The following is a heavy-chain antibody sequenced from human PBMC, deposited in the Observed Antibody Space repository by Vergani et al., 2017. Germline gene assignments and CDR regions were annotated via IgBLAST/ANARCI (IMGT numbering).Heavy chain of an antibody. CDR3: VRRNNVVRETDYFDY. CDR2: IFQSGSP. J-gene: IGHJ4*02. Sequence: QLQLQESGSGLVKPSQTLSLNCAASGGSISSGAFSWGWIRQPPGRGLQWIGHIFQSGSPDYNPSLKSRVNISLDKSKNHFSLSLGSVTAADTAVYSCVRRNNVVRETDYFDYWGQGILVTVSS. CDR1: GGSISSGAFS. V-gene: IGHV4-30-2*01. D-gene: IGHD3-10*01.